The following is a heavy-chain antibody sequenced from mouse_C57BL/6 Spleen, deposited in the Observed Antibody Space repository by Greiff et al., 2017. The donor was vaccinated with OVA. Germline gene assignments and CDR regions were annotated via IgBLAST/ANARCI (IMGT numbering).Heavy chain of an antibody. J-gene: IGHJ3*01. CDR2: IDPSDSYT. V-gene: IGHV1-59*01. CDR3: ARGRDWDAY. CDR1: GYTFTSYW. D-gene: IGHD4-1*01. Sequence: VQLQQPGAELVRPGTSVKLSCKASGYTFTSYWMHWVKQRPGQGLEWIGVIDPSDSYTNYNQKFKGKATLTVDTSSSTAYMQLSSLTSEDAAVYYCARGRDWDAYWGQGTLVTVSA.